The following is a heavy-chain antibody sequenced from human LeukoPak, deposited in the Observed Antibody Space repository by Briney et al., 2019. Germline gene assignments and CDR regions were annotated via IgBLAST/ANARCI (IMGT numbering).Heavy chain of an antibody. Sequence: GGSLRLSCAASGFTFSSYSMNWVRRAPGKGPEWVSSISSSSSYIYYADSVKGRFTISRDNAKNSLYLQMNSLRAEDTAVYYCARVLLWFGRTRGMDVWGQGTTVTVSS. V-gene: IGHV3-21*01. CDR2: ISSSSSYI. CDR3: ARVLLWFGRTRGMDV. D-gene: IGHD3-10*01. J-gene: IGHJ6*02. CDR1: GFTFSSYS.